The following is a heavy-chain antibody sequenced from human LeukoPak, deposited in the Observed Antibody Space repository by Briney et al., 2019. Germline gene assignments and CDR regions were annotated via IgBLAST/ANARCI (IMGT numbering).Heavy chain of an antibody. CDR2: IRYDGSNK. CDR3: AKDSTLGLTGLFDY. Sequence: GGSLRLSCAASGFTFSSYGMHWVRQAPGKGLEWVAFIRYDGSNKYYADSVKGRFTISRGNSKNTLYLQMNSLRAEDTAVYYCAKDSTLGLTGLFDYWGQGTLVTVSS. CDR1: GFTFSSYG. V-gene: IGHV3-30*02. J-gene: IGHJ4*02. D-gene: IGHD1-1*01.